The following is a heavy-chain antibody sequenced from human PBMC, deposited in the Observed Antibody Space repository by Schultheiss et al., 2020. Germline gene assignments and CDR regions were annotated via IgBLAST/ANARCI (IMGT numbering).Heavy chain of an antibody. J-gene: IGHJ4*02. CDR3: ARDGVYDSSGQEINY. V-gene: IGHV4-34*01. D-gene: IGHD3-22*01. CDR2: INHSGST. CDR1: GGSFSGYY. Sequence: SQTLSLTCAVYGGSFSGYYWSWIRQPPGKGLEWIGEINHSGSTNYNPSLKSRVTISVDTSKNQFSLKLSSVTAADTAVYYCARDGVYDSSGQEINYWGQGTLVTVSS.